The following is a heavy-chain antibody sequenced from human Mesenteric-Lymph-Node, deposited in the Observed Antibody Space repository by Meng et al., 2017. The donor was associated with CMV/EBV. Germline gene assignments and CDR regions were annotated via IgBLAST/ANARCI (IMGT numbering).Heavy chain of an antibody. V-gene: IGHV4-34*01. CDR2: INHSGST. Sequence: SETLSLTCAVYGGSFSGHYWSWIRQSPGKGLEWIGEINHSGSTNYNPSLKSRVTISVDTSKNQFSLKLSSVTAADTTVYYCASRTVTSGYGMDVWGQGTTVTVSS. J-gene: IGHJ6*02. D-gene: IGHD4-11*01. CDR1: GGSFSGHY. CDR3: ASRTVTSGYGMDV.